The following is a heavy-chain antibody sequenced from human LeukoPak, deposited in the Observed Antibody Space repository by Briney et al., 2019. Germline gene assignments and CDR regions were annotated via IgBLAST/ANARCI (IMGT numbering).Heavy chain of an antibody. CDR1: GFTFDDYA. J-gene: IGHJ6*03. Sequence: GGSLRLSCAASGFTFDDYAMHWVRQAPGKGLEWVFLISWDGGSTYYADSVKGRFTISRDDSKNSLYLQMNSLRAEDTALYYCAKGSESYNDILTGYYRTYYYYMDVWGKGTTVTVSS. CDR3: AKGSESYNDILTGYYRTYYYYMDV. CDR2: ISWDGGST. D-gene: IGHD3-9*01. V-gene: IGHV3-43D*03.